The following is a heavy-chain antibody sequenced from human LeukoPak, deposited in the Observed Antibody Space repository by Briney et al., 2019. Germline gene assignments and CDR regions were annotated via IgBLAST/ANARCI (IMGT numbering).Heavy chain of an antibody. CDR2: ISGSRGIT. V-gene: IGHV3-23*01. D-gene: IGHD2-15*01. CDR1: GFTFSSYA. J-gene: IGHJ4*02. Sequence: PGGSLRLSCAASGFTFSSYAMSWVRQAPGKGLECVSSISGSRGITYYADSVKGRFTISRDNSENTLYLQMNGLRAEDTAVYYCAKGDMVVVAATDYWGQGTLVTVSS. CDR3: AKGDMVVVAATDY.